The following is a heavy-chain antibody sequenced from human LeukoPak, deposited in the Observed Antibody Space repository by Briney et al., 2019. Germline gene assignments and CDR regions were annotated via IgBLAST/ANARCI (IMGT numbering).Heavy chain of an antibody. J-gene: IGHJ4*02. D-gene: IGHD3-22*01. CDR1: GFTFSSYA. V-gene: IGHV3-30-3*01. CDR2: IPYDGSNK. CDR3: ARDLKNYYYDSSGCLGY. Sequence: GGSLRLSCAASGFTFSSYAMHWVRQAPGKGLEWVAVIPYDGSNKYYADSVKGRLTISRDNSKNTLYLQMNSLRAEDTAVYYCARDLKNYYYDSSGCLGYWGQGTLVTVSS.